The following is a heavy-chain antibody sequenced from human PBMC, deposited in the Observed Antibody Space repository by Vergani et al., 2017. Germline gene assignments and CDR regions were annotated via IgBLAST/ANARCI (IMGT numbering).Heavy chain of an antibody. CDR2: IWYDGSNK. J-gene: IGHJ6*03. V-gene: IGHV3-33*01. CDR1: GFTFSTYG. D-gene: IGHD2-2*01. Sequence: QVQLVESGGGVVQPGRSLRLSCAASGFTFSTYGLHWVRQAPGKGLEWVAVIWYDGSNKYYGDSVKGRFTISRDNSMDTLYLQMNGLRAEDTAVYYCARVAGYCSSTSCPPTLRNYYYYMDVWGKGTTVTVSS. CDR3: ARVAGYCSSTSCPPTLRNYYYYMDV.